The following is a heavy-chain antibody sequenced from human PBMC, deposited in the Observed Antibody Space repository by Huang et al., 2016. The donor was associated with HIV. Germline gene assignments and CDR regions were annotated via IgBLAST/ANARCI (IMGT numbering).Heavy chain of an antibody. D-gene: IGHD7-27*01. Sequence: EVQLVESGGGLVQPGGSLRLSCAASGFTFSSYWMHWVRQAPGKGVVWVSRIKGDGSSTNSAESVKGRLTISRDNAKNTLYVQVNSLRAEDTAVYYCARGTRLTGLWYFDLWGRGTLVIVSS. CDR3: ARGTRLTGLWYFDL. J-gene: IGHJ2*01. CDR1: GFTFSSYW. V-gene: IGHV3-74*01. CDR2: IKGDGSST.